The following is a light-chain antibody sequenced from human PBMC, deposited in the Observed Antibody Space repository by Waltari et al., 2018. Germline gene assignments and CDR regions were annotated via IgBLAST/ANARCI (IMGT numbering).Light chain of an antibody. CDR1: TTDIGSYNL. V-gene: IGLV2-23*01. CDR3: CSYADSRTYV. Sequence: QSALTQPASVSGSPGQPITISCTGPTTDIGSYNLVSWYQHHPGKAPSLMIYEASKRPSGVSNRFSGSKSGNTASLTISGLQAEDEADYYCCSYADSRTYVFGTGTKVTVL. CDR2: EAS. J-gene: IGLJ1*01.